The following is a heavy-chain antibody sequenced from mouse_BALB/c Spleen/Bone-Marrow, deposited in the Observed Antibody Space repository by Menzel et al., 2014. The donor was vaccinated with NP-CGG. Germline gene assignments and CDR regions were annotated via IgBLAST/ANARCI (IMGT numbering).Heavy chain of an antibody. CDR3: TRAGATVPFDY. CDR1: GYTFTSYW. J-gene: IGHJ2*01. V-gene: IGHV1S126*01. CDR2: IYPSDSYT. Sequence: QVQLKQSGAELVRPGASVKLSCKASGYTFTSYWINWVKQRPGQGLEWIGNIYPSDSYTNYNQKFKDKATLTVDKSSSTAYMQLSSPTSEDSAVYYCTRAGATVPFDYWGQATTLTVSS. D-gene: IGHD1-1*01.